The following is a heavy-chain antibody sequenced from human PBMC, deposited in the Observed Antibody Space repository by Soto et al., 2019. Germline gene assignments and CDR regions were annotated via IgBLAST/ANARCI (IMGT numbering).Heavy chain of an antibody. D-gene: IGHD3-22*01. CDR1: GGSISSYY. CDR2: IYYSGST. V-gene: IGHV4-59*01. Sequence: SETLSLTCTVSGGSISSYYWSWIRQPPGKGLEWIGYIYYSGSTNYNPSLKSRVTISVDTSKNQFSLKLSSVTAADTAVYYCARGLDYYDSSGYSAEYFQHWGQGTLVTVSS. CDR3: ARGLDYYDSSGYSAEYFQH. J-gene: IGHJ1*01.